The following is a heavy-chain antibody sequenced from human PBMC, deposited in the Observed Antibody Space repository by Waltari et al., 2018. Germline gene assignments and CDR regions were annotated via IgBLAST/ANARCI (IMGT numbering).Heavy chain of an antibody. CDR3: ATGTGPDELVY. V-gene: IGHV1-69-2*01. CDR2: GDTEDGET. Sequence: EVQLVQSGAEVQKPGATVNISCKASGYTFTDYYMHWVQQGPGKGREWMGRGDTEDGETIYAEKFKGRVTITADTSTDTAYMELGSLRSEDTAVDYCATGTGPDELVYWGQGTLVTVSS. J-gene: IGHJ4*02. CDR1: GYTFTDYY. D-gene: IGHD3-10*01.